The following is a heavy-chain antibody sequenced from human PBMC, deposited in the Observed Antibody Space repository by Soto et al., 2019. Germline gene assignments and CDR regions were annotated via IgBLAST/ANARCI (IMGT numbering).Heavy chain of an antibody. V-gene: IGHV3-23*01. CDR2: ITASGGRT. Sequence: EVHLLESGGGLVQPGGSLRLSCTASGFTFSSYAMTWVRQAPGRGLEGVSGITASGGRTYYADSVKGRFTISRDNSKNTRYLQMNSLRAEDTAVYYCAKDTRYADYVRWFDSWGQGTLVTVSS. D-gene: IGHD4-17*01. CDR1: GFTFSSYA. CDR3: AKDTRYADYVRWFDS. J-gene: IGHJ5*01.